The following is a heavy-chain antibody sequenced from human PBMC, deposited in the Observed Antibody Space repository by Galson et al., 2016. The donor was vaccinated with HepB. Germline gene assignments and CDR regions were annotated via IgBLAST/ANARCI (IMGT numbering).Heavy chain of an antibody. Sequence: CAISGDSVFRNDVAWNWIRQSPSRGLEWLGRTYYSSRWNNDYSASVKSRRNINLDTPNNLFSLQLTSVTPEDTAVCYCARGRNRSFDYWGQGALVTVSS. J-gene: IGHJ4*02. D-gene: IGHD1-14*01. V-gene: IGHV6-1*01. CDR2: TYYSSRWNN. CDR1: GDSVFRNDVA. CDR3: ARGRNRSFDY.